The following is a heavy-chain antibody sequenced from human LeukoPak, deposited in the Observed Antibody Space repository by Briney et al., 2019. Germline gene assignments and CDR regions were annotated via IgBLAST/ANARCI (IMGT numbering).Heavy chain of an antibody. CDR3: ARDSYDFWSGQNWFDP. Sequence: GGSLRLSCAASGFTFSSYSMNWVRQAPGKGLEWGSSISSSSSYIYYADSVKGRFTISRDNAKNSLYLQMNSLRAEDTAVYYCARDSYDFWSGQNWFDPWGQGTLVTVSS. CDR2: ISSSSSYI. CDR1: GFTFSSYS. D-gene: IGHD3-3*01. J-gene: IGHJ5*02. V-gene: IGHV3-21*01.